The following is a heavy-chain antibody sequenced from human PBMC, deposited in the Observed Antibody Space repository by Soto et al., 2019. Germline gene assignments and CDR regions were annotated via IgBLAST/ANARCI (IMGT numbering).Heavy chain of an antibody. CDR2: IYHSGST. CDR1: GYSISSGYY. J-gene: IGHJ4*02. V-gene: IGHV4-38-2*02. D-gene: IGHD1-26*01. Sequence: KPSETLSLTCAVSGYSISSGYYWGWIRQPPGKGLEWIGSIYHSGSTYYNPSLKSRVTISVDTSKNQFSLKLSSVTAADTAVYYCARDGPAFSGSYYLYWGQGTLVTVSS. CDR3: ARDGPAFSGSYYLY.